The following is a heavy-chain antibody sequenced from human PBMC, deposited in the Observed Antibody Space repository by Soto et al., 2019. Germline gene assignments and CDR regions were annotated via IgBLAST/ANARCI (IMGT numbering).Heavy chain of an antibody. CDR2: ISDRGDTT. Sequence: PGGSLRLSCAASGFTISSYAMSWVRQAPGKGLEWVSAISDRGDTTHYADSVKGRFTISRDTSKNTLYLQMNTLRAEDTAVYYFAKDKPRTTSFDFWGQGTLVTVSS. CDR1: GFTISSYA. D-gene: IGHD1-1*01. V-gene: IGHV3-23*01. CDR3: AKDKPRTTSFDF. J-gene: IGHJ4*02.